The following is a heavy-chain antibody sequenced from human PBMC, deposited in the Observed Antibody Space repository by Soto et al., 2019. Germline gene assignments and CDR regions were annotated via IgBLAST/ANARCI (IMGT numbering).Heavy chain of an antibody. J-gene: IGHJ4*02. CDR2: INPNSGGT. CDR3: ARSDSSGWYPLYYFDY. CDR1: GYTFTGYY. D-gene: IGHD6-19*01. Sequence: QVQLVQSGAEVKKPGASVKVSCKASGYTFTGYYMHWVRQAPGQGLEWMGWINPNSGGTNYAQKFQGWVTMTRDTSISTAYMDLSRLRSDDTAVYYCARSDSSGWYPLYYFDYWGQGTLVTVSS. V-gene: IGHV1-2*04.